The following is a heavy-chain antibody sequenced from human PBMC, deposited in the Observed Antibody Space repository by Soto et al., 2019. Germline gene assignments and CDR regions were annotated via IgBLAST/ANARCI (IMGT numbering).Heavy chain of an antibody. V-gene: IGHV3-74*01. D-gene: IGHD3-22*01. CDR1: GFTFSSYW. J-gene: IGHJ1*01. Sequence: GGSLTLSCAASGFTFSSYWMHWVRQAPGKGLVWVSRINSDGSSTSYADSVKGRFTISRDNAKNTLYLQMNSLRAEDTAVYYCARDLDGLEYYYDSSGSPEAEYFQHWGQGTLVTVSS. CDR3: ARDLDGLEYYYDSSGSPEAEYFQH. CDR2: INSDGSST.